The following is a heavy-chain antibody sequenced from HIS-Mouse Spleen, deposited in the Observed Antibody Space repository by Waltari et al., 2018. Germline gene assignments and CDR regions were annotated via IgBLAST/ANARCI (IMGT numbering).Heavy chain of an antibody. CDR2: IYHSGST. CDR1: GYSISSGYN. D-gene: IGHD5-18*01. J-gene: IGHJ4*02. Sequence: QVQLQESGPGLGKPSETLSLTCTVPGYSISSGYNGGWTRQPPGKGREWIGSIYHSGSTYYNPSLKSRVTISVDTSKNQFSLKLSSVTAADTAVYYCARDSRGYSYGPDYWGQGTLVTVSS. CDR3: ARDSRGYSYGPDY. V-gene: IGHV4-38-2*02.